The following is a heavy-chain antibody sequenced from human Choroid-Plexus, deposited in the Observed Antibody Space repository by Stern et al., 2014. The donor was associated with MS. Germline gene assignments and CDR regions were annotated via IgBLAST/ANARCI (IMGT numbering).Heavy chain of an antibody. CDR1: GFSLSTSGAG. J-gene: IGHJ5*02. CDR2: IYWDDEK. V-gene: IGHV2-5*02. CDR3: AHLFSDASSSWFDP. D-gene: IGHD6-6*01. Sequence: QVTLKESGPTLVKPTQTLTLTCTFSGFSLSTSGAGVTWIRQPQGKALEXLAVIYWDDEKRYSPSLKTRLTITRDTSKSQVVLTMTSMDPVDTATYYCAHLFSDASSSWFDPWGQGTLVTVSS.